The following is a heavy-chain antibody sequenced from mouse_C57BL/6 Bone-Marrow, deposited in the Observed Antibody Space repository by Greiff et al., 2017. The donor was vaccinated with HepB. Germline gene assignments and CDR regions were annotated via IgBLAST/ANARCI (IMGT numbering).Heavy chain of an antibody. CDR2: IYYSGTI. Sequence: EVQLQESGPGLVKPSQTVFLTCTVTGISITTGNYRWSWTRQFPGHKLEWIGYIYYSGTITYNPFHTRRTTITRDTPTNQFFLEMNSLTAEDTATDYCAHGYGNPFAYWGQGTLVTVSA. D-gene: IGHD2-1*01. CDR1: GISITTGNYR. J-gene: IGHJ3*01. CDR3: AHGYGNPFAY. V-gene: IGHV3-5*01.